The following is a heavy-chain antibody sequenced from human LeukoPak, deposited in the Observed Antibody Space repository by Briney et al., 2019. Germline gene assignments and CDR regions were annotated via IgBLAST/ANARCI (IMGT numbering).Heavy chain of an antibody. CDR2: ISSSSSYT. V-gene: IGHV3-11*06. Sequence: GGSLRLSCAASGFTFSDYYMSWIRQAPGKGLEWVSYISSSSSYTNYADSVKGRFTISRDNSKNTLYLQMNSLRAEDTAVYYCAKGSSSWYSRSGFDPWGQGTLVTVSS. J-gene: IGHJ5*02. CDR1: GFTFSDYY. D-gene: IGHD6-13*01. CDR3: AKGSSSWYSRSGFDP.